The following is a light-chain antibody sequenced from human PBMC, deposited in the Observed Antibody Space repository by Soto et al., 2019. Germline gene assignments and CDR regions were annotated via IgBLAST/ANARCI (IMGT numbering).Light chain of an antibody. CDR1: SSDVGGYTY. CDR3: SSYKSSSTLYV. J-gene: IGLJ1*01. Sequence: QSALTQPASVSGSPRQSITISCTGASSDVGGYTYVSWYQQHPGKAPKLMIYEVNNRPSGVSNRFSGSKSGNTASLTISGLQAEDEADYYCSSYKSSSTLYVFGTGTNVT. CDR2: EVN. V-gene: IGLV2-14*01.